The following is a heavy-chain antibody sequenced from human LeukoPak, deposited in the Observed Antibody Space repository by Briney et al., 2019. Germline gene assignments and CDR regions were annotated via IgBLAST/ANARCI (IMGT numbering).Heavy chain of an antibody. D-gene: IGHD6-19*01. CDR1: GYSISSGYY. Sequence: TSETLSLTCTVSGYSISSGYYWGWIRQPPGKGLEWIGSIYHSGSTYYNPSLKSRVTISVDTSKNQFSLKLSSVTAADTAVYYCARGLAPGWGYHHYYMDVWGKGTTVTISS. CDR2: IYHSGST. V-gene: IGHV4-38-2*02. CDR3: ARGLAPGWGYHHYYMDV. J-gene: IGHJ6*03.